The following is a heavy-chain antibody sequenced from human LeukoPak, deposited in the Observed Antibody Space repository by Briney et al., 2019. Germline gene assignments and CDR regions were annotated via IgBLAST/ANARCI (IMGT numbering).Heavy chain of an antibody. Sequence: GGSLRLSCAASGFTFSSYAMSWVRQAPGKGLEWVSAISGSGGSTYYADSVKGRFTISRDNSKNTLYLQMNSLRAEDTAVYYCATFLHSPDGYNSRGFDYWGQGTLVTVSS. CDR1: GFTFSSYA. CDR2: ISGSGGST. CDR3: ATFLHSPDGYNSRGFDY. J-gene: IGHJ4*02. V-gene: IGHV3-23*01. D-gene: IGHD5-24*01.